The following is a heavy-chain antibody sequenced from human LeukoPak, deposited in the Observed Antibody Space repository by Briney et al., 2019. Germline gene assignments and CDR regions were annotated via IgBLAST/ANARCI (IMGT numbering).Heavy chain of an antibody. D-gene: IGHD3-10*01. V-gene: IGHV4-34*01. CDR3: ARGPLWFGELPIDY. CDR1: GGSFSGYY. Sequence: PSETLSLTCAVYGGSFSGYYWSWIRQPPGMGLEWIGEINHSGSTNYNPSLKSRVTISVDTSKNQFSLKLSSVTAADTAVYYCARGPLWFGELPIDYWGQGTLVTVSS. J-gene: IGHJ4*02. CDR2: INHSGST.